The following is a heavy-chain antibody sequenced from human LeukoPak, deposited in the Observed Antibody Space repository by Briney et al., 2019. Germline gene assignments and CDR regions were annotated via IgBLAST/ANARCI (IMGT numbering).Heavy chain of an antibody. J-gene: IGHJ4*02. CDR3: AIWPTVSNHYFDY. CDR2: IIPIFGTA. Sequence: SVKVSCKASGGTFSSYAISWKRQAPGQGLEWMGGIIPIFGTANYAQKFQGRVTITADESTSTAYMELSSLRSEDTAVYYCAIWPTVSNHYFDYWGQGTLVTVSS. D-gene: IGHD4-17*01. V-gene: IGHV1-69*13. CDR1: GGTFSSYA.